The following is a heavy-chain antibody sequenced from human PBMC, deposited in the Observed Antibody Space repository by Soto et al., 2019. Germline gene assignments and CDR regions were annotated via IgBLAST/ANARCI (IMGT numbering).Heavy chain of an antibody. CDR3: TRDPLIAVAAYDAFDI. CDR2: IWYDGSNK. J-gene: IGHJ3*02. Sequence: GGSLRLSCAASGFTFSSYCMHWVRQAPGKGLEWVAVIWYDGSNKYYADSVKGRYTISRDDSKNTVYLQMNSLGAEDTAVYYCTRDPLIAVAAYDAFDIWGQGT. D-gene: IGHD6-19*01. V-gene: IGHV3-33*01. CDR1: GFTFSSYC.